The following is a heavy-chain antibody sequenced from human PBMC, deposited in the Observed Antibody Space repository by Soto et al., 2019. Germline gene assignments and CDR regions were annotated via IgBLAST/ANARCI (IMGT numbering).Heavy chain of an antibody. CDR1: GFSFENAW. CDR2: IKNKNDGGTT. V-gene: IGHV3-15*07. D-gene: IGHD3-10*01. J-gene: IGHJ4*01. CDR3: TGLWFGEIYNY. Sequence: EVELVESGGGLVKPGGSLTLSCAASGFSFENAWMNWVHQAPGKGLEWVGRIKNKNDGGTTDYAAFVKGRFTISRDASENTLYLHMNGLKTEDTGVYFCTGLWFGEIYNYWGQGSLVTVSS.